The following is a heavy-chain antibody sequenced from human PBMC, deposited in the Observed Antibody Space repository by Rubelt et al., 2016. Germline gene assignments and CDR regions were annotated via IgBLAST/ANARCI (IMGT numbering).Heavy chain of an antibody. Sequence: QVQLVQSGAEVKKPGSSVKVSCKASGGTFSSYAISWVRQAPGQGLEWMGGIIPILGIANYAQKFQGRVTMTRDKYRSTCDLERTSPKSEDTAVLYGVRARIPLTGTFDHWGQGTLVTVSS. J-gene: IGHJ4*02. D-gene: IGHD6-19*01. CDR2: IIPILGIA. V-gene: IGHV1-69*10. CDR1: GGTFSSYA. CDR3: VRARIPLTGTFDH.